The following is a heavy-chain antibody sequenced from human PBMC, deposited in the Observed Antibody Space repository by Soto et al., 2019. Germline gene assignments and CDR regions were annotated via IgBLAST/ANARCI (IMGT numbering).Heavy chain of an antibody. CDR2: IYPSGST. J-gene: IGHJ4*02. V-gene: IGHV4-4*07. CDR3: VRGRSYSVYDI. D-gene: IGHD5-12*01. CDR1: GGSISGHS. Sequence: NPSETLSLTCTVSGGSISGHSWIWIRQPAGRGLEWIGHIYPSGSTSYNPSLRSRVTMSLDTSNNQIFLNLTSVTAADTAVFYCVRGRSYSVYDIWGPGTLVTVSS.